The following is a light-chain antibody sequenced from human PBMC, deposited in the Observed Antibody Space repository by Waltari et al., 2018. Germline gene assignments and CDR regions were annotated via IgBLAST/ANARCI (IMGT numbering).Light chain of an antibody. CDR2: DAT. Sequence: EIVMTQSPATLSVSPGESATLSCRASQSSGSNLAWYQQKPGQAPRLLIHDATTRDTDIAARFSGSGSGTEFTLTISSLQSEDFAVYFCQQYRDWPRTFGHGTKVETK. CDR3: QQYRDWPRT. CDR1: QSSGSN. V-gene: IGKV3-15*01. J-gene: IGKJ1*01.